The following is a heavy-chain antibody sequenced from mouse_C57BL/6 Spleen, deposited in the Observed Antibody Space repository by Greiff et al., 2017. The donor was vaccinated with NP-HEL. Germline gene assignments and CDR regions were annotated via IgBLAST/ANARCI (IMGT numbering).Heavy chain of an antibody. D-gene: IGHD2-12*01. V-gene: IGHV2-2*01. J-gene: IGHJ3*01. CDR1: GFSLTSYG. CDR2: IWSGGST. CDR3: ASYDGFAY. Sequence: VKLQESGPGLVQPSQSLSITYTVSGFSLTSYGVHWVRQSPGKGLEWLGVIWSGGSTDYNAAFISRLSISKDNSKSQVFFKMNSLQADDTAIYYCASYDGFAYWGQGTLVTVSA.